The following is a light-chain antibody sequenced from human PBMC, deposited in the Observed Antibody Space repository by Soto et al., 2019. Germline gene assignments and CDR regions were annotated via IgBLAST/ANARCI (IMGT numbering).Light chain of an antibody. CDR3: QQYGSSPPT. CDR1: QSVSSNY. V-gene: IGKV3-20*01. CDR2: GAS. Sequence: IVLTQSPGTLSLSPGERATLSCRASQSVSSNYLAWYQQRPGQAPRLLIYGASSGATGIPDRFSGSGSGTDFTLTISRLEPEDFAVYYCQQYGSSPPTFGQGTKVEIK. J-gene: IGKJ1*01.